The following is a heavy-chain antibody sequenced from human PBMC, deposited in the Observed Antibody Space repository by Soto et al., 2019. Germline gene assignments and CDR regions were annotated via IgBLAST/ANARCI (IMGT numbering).Heavy chain of an antibody. D-gene: IGHD1-26*01. Sequence: PVGSLRLSCAASGFTFSSYAMSWVRQAPGKGLEWVSAISGSGGSTYYADSVKGRFTISRDNSKNTLYLQMNSLRAEDTAVYYCAKALYPSRYSGSYFDYWGQGTLVTVSS. CDR2: ISGSGGST. J-gene: IGHJ4*02. V-gene: IGHV3-23*01. CDR1: GFTFSSYA. CDR3: AKALYPSRYSGSYFDY.